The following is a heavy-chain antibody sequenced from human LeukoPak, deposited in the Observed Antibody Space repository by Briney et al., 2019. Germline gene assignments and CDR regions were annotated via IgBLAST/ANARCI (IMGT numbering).Heavy chain of an antibody. Sequence: GASVKVSCKASGYTFTSYGISWVRQAPGQGLEWMGRIIPILGIANYAQKFQGRVTITADKSTSTAYMELSSLRSEDTAVYYCAREDTAMRFFDYWGQGTLVTVSS. CDR1: GYTFTSYG. CDR2: IIPILGIA. D-gene: IGHD5-18*01. V-gene: IGHV1-69*04. J-gene: IGHJ4*02. CDR3: AREDTAMRFFDY.